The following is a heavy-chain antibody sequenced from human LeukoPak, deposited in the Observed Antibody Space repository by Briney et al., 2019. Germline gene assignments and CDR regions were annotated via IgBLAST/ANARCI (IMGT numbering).Heavy chain of an antibody. D-gene: IGHD5-18*01. CDR1: GGSFSGYY. Sequence: SETLSPTCAVYGGSFSGYYWSWIRQPPGKGLEWIGEINHSGSTNYNPSLKSRVTISVDTSKNQFSLKLSSVTAADTAVYYCAREGYPRSYFDYWGQGTLVTVSS. CDR3: AREGYPRSYFDY. CDR2: INHSGST. J-gene: IGHJ4*02. V-gene: IGHV4-34*01.